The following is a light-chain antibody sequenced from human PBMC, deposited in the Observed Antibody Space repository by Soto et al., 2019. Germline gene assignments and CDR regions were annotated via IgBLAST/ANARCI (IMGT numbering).Light chain of an antibody. Sequence: DIQMTQSPSSLSASVGDRVTITCRASQGVSAYLLWFQQTQGRAPKLLIYAASNLVSGVPSRFSVSGSGTNFTLTIIILPPQDFGTYYCHQCYRTPHTVGQGTELETK. J-gene: IGKJ2*01. CDR3: HQCYRTPHT. CDR2: AAS. V-gene: IGKV1-39*01. CDR1: QGVSAY.